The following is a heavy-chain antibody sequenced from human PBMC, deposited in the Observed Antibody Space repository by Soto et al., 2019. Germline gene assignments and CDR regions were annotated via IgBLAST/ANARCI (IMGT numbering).Heavy chain of an antibody. CDR2: ISVYNGNT. V-gene: IGHV1-18*01. D-gene: IGHD3-10*01. CDR1: GYTFTSYG. CDR3: ARSGRPGYYYYIMDV. J-gene: IGHJ6*02. Sequence: ASVKVSGKASGYTFTSYGVSWVRQAPGQGLEWMGWISVYNGNTKYAQKLQGRVTMTTDTSTSTAYMELRGLRSDDTAVYYCARSGRPGYYYYIMDVWGQGTTVTVSS.